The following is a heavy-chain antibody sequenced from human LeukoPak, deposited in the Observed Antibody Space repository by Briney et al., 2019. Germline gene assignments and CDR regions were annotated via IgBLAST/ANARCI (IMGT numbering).Heavy chain of an antibody. J-gene: IGHJ6*03. Sequence: SGPTLVNPTQTLTLTCTFSGFSLSTTGVGVVWIRQPPGKALEWLALIYWNDDKRYSPSLKSRLTITKDTSKNQVVLTMTNMDPVDTATYYCAHSLRKYDSRRDYYYYMDVWGTGTTVTISS. D-gene: IGHD3-16*01. CDR2: IYWNDDK. CDR1: GFSLSTTGVG. V-gene: IGHV2-5*01. CDR3: AHSLRKYDSRRDYYYYMDV.